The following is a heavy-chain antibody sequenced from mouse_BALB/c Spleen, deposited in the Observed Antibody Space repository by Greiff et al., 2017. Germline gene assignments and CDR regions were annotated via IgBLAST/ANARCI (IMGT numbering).Heavy chain of an antibody. V-gene: IGHV2-9*02. J-gene: IGHJ1*01. CDR1: GFSLTSYG. Sequence: VQVVESGPGLVAPSQSLSITCTVSGFSLTSYGVHWVRQPPGKGLEWLGVIWAGGSTNYNSALMSRLSISKDNSKSQVFLKMNSLQTDDTAMYYCARAYRYGRNWYFDVWGAGTTVTVSS. CDR3: ARAYRYGRNWYFDV. CDR2: IWAGGST. D-gene: IGHD2-14*01.